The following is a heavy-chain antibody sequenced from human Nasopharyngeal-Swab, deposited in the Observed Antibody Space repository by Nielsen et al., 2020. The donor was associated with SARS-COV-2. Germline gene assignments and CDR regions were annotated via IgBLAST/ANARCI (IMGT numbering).Heavy chain of an antibody. D-gene: IGHD2/OR15-2a*01. CDR3: ARGSEVTLHSAYHNYMDV. Sequence: ASVKVSCKASGYTFTYYYIYWVRQAPGQGLEWMGWINPQSDGTKYAQNSQGWVTLTTDTSINTAYMELSSLRSDDTAVYFCARGSEVTLHSAYHNYMDVWGKGTTVTASS. CDR2: INPQSDGT. J-gene: IGHJ6*03. V-gene: IGHV1-2*04. CDR1: GYTFTYYY.